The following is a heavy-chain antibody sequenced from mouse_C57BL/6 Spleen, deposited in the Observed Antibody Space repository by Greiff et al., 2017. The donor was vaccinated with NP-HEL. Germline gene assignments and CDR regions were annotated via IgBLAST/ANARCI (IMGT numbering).Heavy chain of an antibody. CDR3: AGDLGGY. CDR2: ISDGGSYT. J-gene: IGHJ2*01. CDR1: GFTFSSYA. Sequence: EVKLLESGGGLVKPGGSLKLSCAASGFTFSSYAMSWVRQTPEKRLEWVATISDGGSYTYSPDNVKGRFTISRDNAKNNLYLQISHLKSEDTAVYYCAGDLGGYWGQGNTLTVSS. V-gene: IGHV5-4*01. D-gene: IGHD4-1*01.